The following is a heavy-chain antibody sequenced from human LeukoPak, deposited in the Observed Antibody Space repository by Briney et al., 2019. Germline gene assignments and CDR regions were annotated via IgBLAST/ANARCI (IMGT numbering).Heavy chain of an antibody. Sequence: PGGSLRLSCAASGFTFSTYNMNWVRQAPGKGLEWVSYISSSSSTIYYADSVKGRFTISRDNAKNSLYLQMNSLRAEDTALFFCARDYSGGYNGYFDYWGQGTLVTVSS. V-gene: IGHV3-48*04. D-gene: IGHD5-24*01. J-gene: IGHJ4*02. CDR3: ARDYSGGYNGYFDY. CDR2: ISSSSSTI. CDR1: GFTFSTYN.